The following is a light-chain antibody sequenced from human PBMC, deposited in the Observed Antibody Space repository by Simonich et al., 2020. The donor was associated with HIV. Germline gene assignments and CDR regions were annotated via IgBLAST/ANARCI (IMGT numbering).Light chain of an antibody. CDR3: QQYNNWPSPFT. CDR2: YAS. CDR1: QNIAGN. J-gene: IGKJ3*01. V-gene: IGKV3-15*01. Sequence: EIVMTQSPATLSVSPGERATLSCRASQNIAGNLAWYQHKPGQAPRLLIYYASTSATGVPSRFSGSGFGTDFTLTISSMQSEDFAVYYCQQYNNWPSPFTFGPGTEVDTK.